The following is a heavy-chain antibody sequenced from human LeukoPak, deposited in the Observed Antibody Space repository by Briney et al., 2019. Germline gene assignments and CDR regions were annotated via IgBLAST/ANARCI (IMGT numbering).Heavy chain of an antibody. Sequence: PSETLSLTCSVSGASVSRDHWNWVRQAPGKGLEWVSSISSSSSYIYYADSVKGRFTISRDNAKNSLYLQMNSLRAEDTAVYYCARWAGFDYGDYRGGDYWGQGTLVTVSS. CDR3: ARWAGFDYGDYRGGDY. CDR2: ISSSSSYI. CDR1: GASVSRDH. V-gene: IGHV3-21*01. J-gene: IGHJ4*02. D-gene: IGHD4-17*01.